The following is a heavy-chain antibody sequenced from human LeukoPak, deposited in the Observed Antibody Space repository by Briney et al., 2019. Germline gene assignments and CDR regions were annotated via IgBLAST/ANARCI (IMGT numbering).Heavy chain of an antibody. CDR2: ITSTSSYI. J-gene: IGHJ4*02. CDR1: GFTFSSYS. Sequence: GGSLRLSCAASGFTFSSYSMNWVRQAPGKGLEWVSSITSTSSYIYYADSPKGRFTISRDNAKNSLYLQMNSLRAEDTAVYYCAREDDSSGYSLDYWGQGTLVTVSS. CDR3: AREDDSSGYSLDY. D-gene: IGHD3-22*01. V-gene: IGHV3-21*01.